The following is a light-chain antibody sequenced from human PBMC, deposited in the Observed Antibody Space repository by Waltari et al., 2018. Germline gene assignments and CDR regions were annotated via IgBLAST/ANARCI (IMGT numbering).Light chain of an antibody. V-gene: IGLV2-23*02. CDR2: EVT. J-gene: IGLJ2*01. CDR1: SSDVGKYNL. Sequence: QSALTQPASVSGSPGQSITISCTGTSSDVGKYNLVSWYQQHPGEVPKLMIYEVTKRPSGGSDRFSGSKSGNTASLTIPGFQAEDEADYCCCSFAGRGFSVIFGGGTKLTVL. CDR3: CSFAGRGFSVI.